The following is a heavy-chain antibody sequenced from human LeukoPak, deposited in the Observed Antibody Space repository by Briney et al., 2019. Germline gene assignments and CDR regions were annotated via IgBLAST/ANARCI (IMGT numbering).Heavy chain of an antibody. Sequence: ASVKVSCKASGYTVTNYAMHWVRQAPGERLEWMGWINTGNGNTYYSQQFQGRVTISTDTSARTAYMELSGLRSEDTAVYYCARDQHLYYYDTRGYFDYWGQGTLVTVSS. D-gene: IGHD3-22*01. CDR1: GYTVTNYA. CDR3: ARDQHLYYYDTRGYFDY. J-gene: IGHJ4*02. CDR2: INTGNGNT. V-gene: IGHV1-3*04.